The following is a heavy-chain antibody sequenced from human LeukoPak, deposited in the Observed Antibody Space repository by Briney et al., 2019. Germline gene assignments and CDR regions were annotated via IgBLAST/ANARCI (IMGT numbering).Heavy chain of an antibody. CDR1: GYSLTSYW. CDR3: ASNYGDYEGDFDY. V-gene: IGHV5-10-1*01. D-gene: IGHD4-17*01. CDR2: IDPSDTYT. Sequence: GESLKISCKGSGYSLTSYWLSWVRQMPGKGLEWMGRIDPSDTYTNYSASFQGHVTISADKSISTDYLQWSSLKASDTAMYYCASNYGDYEGDFDYWGQGTLVTVSS. J-gene: IGHJ4*02.